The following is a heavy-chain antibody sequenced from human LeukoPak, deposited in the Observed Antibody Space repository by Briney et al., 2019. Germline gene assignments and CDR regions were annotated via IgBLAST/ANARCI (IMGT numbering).Heavy chain of an antibody. D-gene: IGHD2-15*01. CDR2: INPNSGGT. CDR3: ARVVAALHHYYYYMDV. V-gene: IGHV1-2*02. Sequence: GASVKVSCKASGYTFTGYYMHWVRQAPGQGLEWMGWINPNSGGTNYAQKFQGRVTMTRDTSISTAYMELSRLRSDDTAVYYCARVVAALHHYYYYMDVWGKGTTVTVSS. CDR1: GYTFTGYY. J-gene: IGHJ6*03.